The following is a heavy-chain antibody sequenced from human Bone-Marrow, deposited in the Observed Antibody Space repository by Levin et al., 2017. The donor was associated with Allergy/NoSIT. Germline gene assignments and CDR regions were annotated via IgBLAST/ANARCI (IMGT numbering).Heavy chain of an antibody. D-gene: IGHD6-13*01. CDR1: GGSISSSDYY. V-gene: IGHV4-39*02. CDR2: IYFSGNS. CDR3: APYSSSFSFDS. J-gene: IGHJ4*02. Sequence: SETLSLTCTVSGGSISSSDYYWGWIRQPPGKGLEWIGSIYFSGNSYYNPSLKSRVTISVDTSKNHFSLNVTSVTSADTAVYYCAPYSSSFSFDSWGRGTLVTVSS.